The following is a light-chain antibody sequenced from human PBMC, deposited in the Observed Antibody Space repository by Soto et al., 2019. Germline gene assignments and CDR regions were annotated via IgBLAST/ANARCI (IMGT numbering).Light chain of an antibody. J-gene: IGLJ1*01. CDR3: QSYDSSLSALYV. Sequence: QPVLTQPPSVSGAPGQRVTISCTGSSSNIGAGYDVHWYQHLPGTAPKLLIYDNTNRPSGVPDRFSGSKSGTSASLAITGLQAEDEADYYCQSYDSSLSALYVFGTGTKVTVL. V-gene: IGLV1-40*01. CDR2: DNT. CDR1: SSNIGAGYD.